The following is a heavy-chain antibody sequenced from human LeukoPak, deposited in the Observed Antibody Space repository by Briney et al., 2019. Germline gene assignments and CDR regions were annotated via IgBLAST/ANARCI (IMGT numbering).Heavy chain of an antibody. CDR3: AREEMDSNSFDY. Sequence: GASVKVSCKASGYTFTDCYMRWVRQAPGQGLEWMGWINPKSGGTNYGQKFQGRVTMTRDTSTSTGYMEVSRLTSDDTAVYYCAREEMDSNSFDYWGQGTLVTVSS. CDR2: INPKSGGT. V-gene: IGHV1-2*02. J-gene: IGHJ4*02. CDR1: GYTFTDCY. D-gene: IGHD5-24*01.